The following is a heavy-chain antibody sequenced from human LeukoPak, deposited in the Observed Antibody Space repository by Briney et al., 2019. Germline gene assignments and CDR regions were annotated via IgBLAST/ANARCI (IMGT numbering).Heavy chain of an antibody. CDR2: IRDDGSIK. D-gene: IGHD1-1*01. Sequence: GGSLRLSCAASGFTFSSYGMHWVRQAPGKGLEWVTFIRDDGSIKNYADSVKGRFTISRDNSKNTMYLQMNSLRAEDTAIYYCAKDLGTRSVHDALDIWGQGTMVTVSS. V-gene: IGHV3-30*02. J-gene: IGHJ3*02. CDR1: GFTFSSYG. CDR3: AKDLGTRSVHDALDI.